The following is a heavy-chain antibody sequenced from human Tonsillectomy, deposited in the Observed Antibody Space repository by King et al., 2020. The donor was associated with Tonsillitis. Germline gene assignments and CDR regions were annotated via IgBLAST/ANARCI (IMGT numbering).Heavy chain of an antibody. CDR3: AIDISNYGFDY. D-gene: IGHD4-17*01. Sequence: VQLVESGGGLVKPGGSLRLSCAASGFTFSDYYMSWIRQAPGKGLEWGSHIGNRGTYTNYADSVKGRFSISRDNAKNSVYLQMNSLRAEDTAVYYGAIDISNYGFDYWGQGTLVTVSS. V-gene: IGHV3-11*05. CDR1: GFTFSDYY. J-gene: IGHJ4*02. CDR2: IGNRGTYT.